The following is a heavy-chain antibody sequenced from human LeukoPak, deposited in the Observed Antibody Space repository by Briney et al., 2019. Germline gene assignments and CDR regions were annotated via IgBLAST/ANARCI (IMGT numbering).Heavy chain of an antibody. J-gene: IGHJ4*02. V-gene: IGHV4-59*01. Sequence: TSETLSLTCTVSGGSISSYYWSWIRQPPGKGLEWIGYIYYSGSTNYNPSLKSRVTISVVTSKNQFSLKLSSVTAADTAVYYCARVGTYGSGSYLSWLDYWGQGTLVTVSS. D-gene: IGHD3-10*01. CDR3: ARVGTYGSGSYLSWLDY. CDR1: GGSISSYY. CDR2: IYYSGST.